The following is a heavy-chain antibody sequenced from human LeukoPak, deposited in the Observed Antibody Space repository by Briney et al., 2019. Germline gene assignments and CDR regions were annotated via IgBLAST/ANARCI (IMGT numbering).Heavy chain of an antibody. Sequence: GGSLRLSCAASGFTFSSYAMSWVRQAPGKGLEWVSAISGSGGSTYYADSVKGRFTISRDNAKNSLYLQMSSLRAEDTAVYYCARDYKTDYYYYGMDVWGQGTTVTVSS. CDR3: ARDYKTDYYYYGMDV. V-gene: IGHV3-23*01. D-gene: IGHD1-1*01. J-gene: IGHJ6*02. CDR2: ISGSGGST. CDR1: GFTFSSYA.